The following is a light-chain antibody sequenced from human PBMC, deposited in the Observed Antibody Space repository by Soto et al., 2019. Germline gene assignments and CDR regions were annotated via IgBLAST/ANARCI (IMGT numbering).Light chain of an antibody. CDR3: SSFAGSNNFPYV. Sequence: QSVLTQPPSASGSPGQSVTISCTGTSSDVGAYDYVSWYQQHPGKAPKLMIYEINKRPSGVPDRFSGSKSGNTASLTVSGLQAEDAADYYCSSFAGSNNFPYVFGTGTKV. CDR1: SSDVGAYDY. J-gene: IGLJ1*01. V-gene: IGLV2-8*01. CDR2: EIN.